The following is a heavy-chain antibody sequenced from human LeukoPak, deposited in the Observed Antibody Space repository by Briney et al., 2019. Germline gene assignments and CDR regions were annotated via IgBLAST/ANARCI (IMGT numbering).Heavy chain of an antibody. D-gene: IGHD1-26*01. CDR1: GYTFTSYY. CDR2: INPNSGGT. J-gene: IGHJ6*03. Sequence: ASVKVSCKASGYTFTSYYMHWVRQAPGQGLEWMGWINPNSGGTNYAQKFQGRVTMTRDTSISTAYMELSRLRSDDTAVYYCARDPTSGSYGYYYYYMDVWGKGTTVTVSS. CDR3: ARDPTSGSYGYYYYYMDV. V-gene: IGHV1-2*02.